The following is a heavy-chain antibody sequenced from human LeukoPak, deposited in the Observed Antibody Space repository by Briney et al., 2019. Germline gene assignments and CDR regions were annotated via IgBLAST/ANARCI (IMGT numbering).Heavy chain of an antibody. CDR3: ARDSELPDYDDAFDI. CDR2: IYYSGST. Sequence: KSGGSLRLSCAASGFTFSSYAMTWVRQAPGKGLEWIGYIYYSGSTNYNPSLKSRVTISVDTSKNQFSLKLSSVTAADTAVYYCARDSELPDYDDAFDIWGQGTMVTVSP. D-gene: IGHD3-22*01. J-gene: IGHJ3*02. CDR1: GFTFSSYA. V-gene: IGHV4-59*01.